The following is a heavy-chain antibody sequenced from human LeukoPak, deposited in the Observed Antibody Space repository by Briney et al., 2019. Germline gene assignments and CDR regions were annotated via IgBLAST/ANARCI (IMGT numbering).Heavy chain of an antibody. Sequence: SETLSLTCTISGVSITSSSHYWAWIRQPPGKGLEWIASIFYTGSTYYNPSLKSRVTISVDASKNQFSLKLSSVTAAETAVYFCVRHDRTDLLGYFDYWGQGTLFTVSS. J-gene: IGHJ4*02. CDR2: IFYTGST. CDR1: GVSITSSSHY. CDR3: VRHDRTDLLGYFDY. V-gene: IGHV4-39*01. D-gene: IGHD1-26*01.